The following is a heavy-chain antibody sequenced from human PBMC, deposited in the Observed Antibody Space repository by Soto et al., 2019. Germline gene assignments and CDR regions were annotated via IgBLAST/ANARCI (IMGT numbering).Heavy chain of an antibody. J-gene: IGHJ4*02. D-gene: IGHD3-22*01. V-gene: IGHV1-69*01. CDR3: ARARITMIGEGYFDY. Sequence: QVQLVQSGAEVKKPGSSVKVSCKASGGTFSSYAISWVRQAPGQGLEWMGGIIPIFGTANYAQKFQGRVTITADESTSTAYMERSSLRSEDTAVYYCARARITMIGEGYFDYWGQGTLVTVSS. CDR2: IIPIFGTA. CDR1: GGTFSSYA.